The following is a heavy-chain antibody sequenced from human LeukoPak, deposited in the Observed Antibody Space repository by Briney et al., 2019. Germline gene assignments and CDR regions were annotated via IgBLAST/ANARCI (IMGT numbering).Heavy chain of an antibody. CDR3: ARAGIAVAGTRLDY. D-gene: IGHD6-19*01. CDR1: GGSFSGYY. Sequence: SETLSLICAVYGGSFSGYYWSWIRQPPGKGLEWIGEINHSGSTNYNPSLKSRVTISVDTSKNQFSLKLSSVTAADTAVYYCARAGIAVAGTRLDYWGQGTLVTVSS. J-gene: IGHJ4*02. V-gene: IGHV4-34*01. CDR2: INHSGST.